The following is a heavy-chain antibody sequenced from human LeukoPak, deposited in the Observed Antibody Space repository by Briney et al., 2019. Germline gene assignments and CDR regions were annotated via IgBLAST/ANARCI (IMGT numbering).Heavy chain of an antibody. CDR3: AREDVGLTTMTHERTKYYYYVDV. CDR1: GYPFTGYY. D-gene: IGHD4-17*01. CDR2: INPNSGGP. J-gene: IGHJ6*03. V-gene: IGHV1-2*02. Sequence: ASVKVSCKTSGYPFTGYYIHWVRQAPGQGLEWMGWINPNSGGPKYAQKFQGRVTMTRDTSISTAHMELSGLRSDDTAVYYCAREDVGLTTMTHERTKYYYYVDVWGKGTTVIVSS.